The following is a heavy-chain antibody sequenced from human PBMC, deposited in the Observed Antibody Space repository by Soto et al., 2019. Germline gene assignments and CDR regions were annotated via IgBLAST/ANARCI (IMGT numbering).Heavy chain of an antibody. CDR3: ARITMVRGVITRPSTMDV. V-gene: IGHV1-58*01. CDR2: IVVGSGNT. CDR1: GFTFTSSA. Sequence: SVKVSCKASGFTFTSSAVQWVRQARGQRLEWIGRIVVGSGNTNYAQKFQERVTITRDMSTSTAYMELSSLRSEDTAVYYCARITMVRGVITRPSTMDVWGQGTTVTVSS. D-gene: IGHD3-10*01. J-gene: IGHJ6*02.